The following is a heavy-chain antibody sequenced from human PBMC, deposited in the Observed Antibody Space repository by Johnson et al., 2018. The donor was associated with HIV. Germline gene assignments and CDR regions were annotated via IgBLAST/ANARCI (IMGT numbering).Heavy chain of an antibody. Sequence: EVQLVESGGGLVQPGRSLRLSCAASGFSLSDYAIHWVRQAPGKGLEWVSVIYSGGYTYYADSVKGRFTISRDTSKNTLYLQINSLRPEDTAVYYCARLPSGYSRDDLDIWCQGTMVTVSS. CDR1: GFSLSDYA. CDR3: ARLPSGYSRDDLDI. J-gene: IGHJ3*02. CDR2: IYSGGYT. D-gene: IGHD5-18*01. V-gene: IGHV3-66*04.